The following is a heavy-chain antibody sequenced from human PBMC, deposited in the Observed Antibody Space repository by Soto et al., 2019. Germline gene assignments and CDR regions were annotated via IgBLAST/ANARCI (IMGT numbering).Heavy chain of an antibody. CDR3: ARGAALVATIYFDAFDI. V-gene: IGHV1-8*01. J-gene: IGHJ3*02. Sequence: EASVKVSCKASGYTFTSYDINWVRQATGQGLEWMGWMNPNSGNTEYAQKFQGRVTMTRNTSISTAYMELSSLRSEDTAVYYCARGAALVATIYFDAFDIWGQGTMVTVSS. CDR1: GYTFTSYD. D-gene: IGHD5-12*01. CDR2: MNPNSGNT.